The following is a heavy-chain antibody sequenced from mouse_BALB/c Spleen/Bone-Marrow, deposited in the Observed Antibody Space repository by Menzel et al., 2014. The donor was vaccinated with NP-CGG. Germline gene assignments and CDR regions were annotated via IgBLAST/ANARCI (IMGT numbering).Heavy chain of an antibody. CDR3: VRRDYGYGGFAY. D-gene: IGHD1-2*01. J-gene: IGHJ3*01. CDR2: IRSKSNNYAT. V-gene: IGHV10-1*02. Sequence: VQLKDSGGGLVQPKGSLKLSCAASGFTFNTYAMNWVRQAPGKGLEWVARIRSKSNNYATYYADSVKDRFTISRDDSQSMLYLQMNNLKTEDTAMYYCVRRDYGYGGFAYWGQGTLVTVSA. CDR1: GFTFNTYA.